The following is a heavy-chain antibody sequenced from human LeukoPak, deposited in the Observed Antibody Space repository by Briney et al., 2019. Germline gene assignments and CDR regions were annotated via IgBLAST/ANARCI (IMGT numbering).Heavy chain of an antibody. Sequence: GRSLRLSLAASGLTFVDYGISSGRQAPRKGLEWVSGITWNAGSTYYAGSVKYRSTITRDNAKNSLYLKMNSLRAEDTALYYCARGAFYSSGWYENYWGQGTLVTVSS. CDR1: GLTFVDYG. D-gene: IGHD6-19*01. V-gene: IGHV3-20*03. CDR3: ARGAFYSSGWYENY. J-gene: IGHJ4*02. CDR2: ITWNAGST.